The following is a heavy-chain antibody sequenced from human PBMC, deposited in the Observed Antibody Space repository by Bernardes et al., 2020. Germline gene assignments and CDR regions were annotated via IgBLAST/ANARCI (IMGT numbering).Heavy chain of an antibody. J-gene: IGHJ4*02. CDR3: ARALSLDS. Sequence: SLRLSCAASGFPFSDYWMTWVRQSPGKGLEWVANINKNGSGKYYVDSVKGRFTISRDNAKNSLSLQMNSLRAEDTAVYYCARALSLDSWGQGTLVTVSS. CDR2: INKNGSGK. CDR1: GFPFSDYW. V-gene: IGHV3-7*01.